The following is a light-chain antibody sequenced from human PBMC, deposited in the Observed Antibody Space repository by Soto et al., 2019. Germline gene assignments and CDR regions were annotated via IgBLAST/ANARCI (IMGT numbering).Light chain of an antibody. CDR3: QQYNSYPLT. CDR2: AAS. J-gene: IGKJ4*01. Sequence: EIQITHTPSPLSASLGDRVTITLRASQGLSSWLPSYHPKPEKTPKSPSHAASSFQSGVPSRFSGSRSGTDSTPTLSSLQPEDFATYYCQQYNSYPLTLGGGTKVDI. V-gene: IGKV1D-16*01. CDR1: QGLSSW.